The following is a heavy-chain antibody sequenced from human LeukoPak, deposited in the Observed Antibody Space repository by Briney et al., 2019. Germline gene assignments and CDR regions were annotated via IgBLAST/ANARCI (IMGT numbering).Heavy chain of an antibody. CDR3: ARHISGATKELSAFDI. Sequence: SETLSLTCTVSGGSISSYYWSWIRQPPGKGLEWIGYIYYSGSTNYNPSLKSRLTISVDTSKNQFSLRLTSVTAADTAVYYCARHISGATKELSAFDIWGQGTMVNVSS. CDR2: IYYSGST. CDR1: GGSISSYY. D-gene: IGHD1-20*01. J-gene: IGHJ3*02. V-gene: IGHV4-59*08.